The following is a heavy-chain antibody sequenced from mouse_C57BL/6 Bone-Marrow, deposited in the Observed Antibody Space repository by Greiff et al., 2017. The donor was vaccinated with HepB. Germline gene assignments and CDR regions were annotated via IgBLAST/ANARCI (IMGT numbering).Heavy chain of an antibody. CDR2: IWSGGST. CDR3: ARIRPTSY. Sequence: QVQLQQSGPGLVQPSQSLSITCTVSGFSLTSYGVHWVRQSPGKGLEWLGVIWSGGSTDYNAAFISRLSISKDNSKSQVFCKMNSLQADDTAIYYCARIRPTSYWGQGTLVTVSA. CDR1: GFSLTSYG. D-gene: IGHD1-2*01. V-gene: IGHV2-2*01. J-gene: IGHJ3*01.